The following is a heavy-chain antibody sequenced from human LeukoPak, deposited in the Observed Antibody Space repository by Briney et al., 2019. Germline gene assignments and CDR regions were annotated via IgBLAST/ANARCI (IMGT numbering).Heavy chain of an antibody. CDR1: GGAISSGDYY. J-gene: IGHJ4*02. CDR3: ARETSLAGFASGLGFNY. V-gene: IGHV4-61*03. Sequence: SETLPLTCTISGGAISSGDYYWSWIRHPPGNRLYVLCEISGSGYTNYNPSLKSRVNMSIDTSKNHFSLKLTSVTAADTATYYCARETSLAGFASGLGFNYWGQGILVTVSS. D-gene: IGHD6-19*01. CDR2: ISGSGYT.